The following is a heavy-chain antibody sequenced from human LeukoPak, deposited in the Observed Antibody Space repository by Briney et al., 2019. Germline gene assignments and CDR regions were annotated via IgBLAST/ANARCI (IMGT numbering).Heavy chain of an antibody. Sequence: GGSLRLSCAASGFTFSDYYMSWIRQAPGKGLEWVSYISSSGSTIYYADSVKGRFTISRGNAKNSLYLQMNSLRAEDTAVYYCARASLGSSSAVAYDYWGQGTLVTVSS. D-gene: IGHD6-19*01. CDR2: ISSSGSTI. CDR1: GFTFSDYY. J-gene: IGHJ4*02. CDR3: ARASLGSSSAVAYDY. V-gene: IGHV3-11*01.